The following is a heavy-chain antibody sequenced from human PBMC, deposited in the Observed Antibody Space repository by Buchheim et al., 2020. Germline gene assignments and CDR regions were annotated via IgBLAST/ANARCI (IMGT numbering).Heavy chain of an antibody. CDR3: TTDRWFGASDH. CDR1: GFTFSNAW. D-gene: IGHD3-10*01. CDR2: IKSQNDGGTT. J-gene: IGHJ4*02. V-gene: IGHV3-15*01. Sequence: EVQLVESGGGLVEPGGSLRLSCAASGFTFSNAWMAWVRQVPGKGLEWVARIKSQNDGGTTDYAEAVKGRFTITRADSKNTLYLQMNSLKSEDTAVYYCTTDRWFGASDHWGQGTL.